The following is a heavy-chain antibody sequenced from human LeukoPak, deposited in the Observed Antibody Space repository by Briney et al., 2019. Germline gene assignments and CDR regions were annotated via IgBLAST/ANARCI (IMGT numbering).Heavy chain of an antibody. CDR1: GFTFSSYA. CDR3: AKPYDSSGYYPGWLQH. J-gene: IGHJ1*01. D-gene: IGHD3-22*01. Sequence: PGGSLRLSCAASGFTFSSYAMSWVRQAPGKGLEWVSAISGSGGSTYYADSVKGRFTISRDNSKNTLYLQMNSLRAEDTAVYYCAKPYDSSGYYPGWLQHWGQGTLVTVSS. CDR2: ISGSGGST. V-gene: IGHV3-23*01.